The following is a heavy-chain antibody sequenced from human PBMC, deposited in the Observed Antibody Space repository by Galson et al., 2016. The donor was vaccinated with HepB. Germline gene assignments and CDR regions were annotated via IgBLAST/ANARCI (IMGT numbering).Heavy chain of an antibody. V-gene: IGHV3-30*18. CDR1: GFTFGSYG. CDR2: ISYDASKK. D-gene: IGHD3-10*01. Sequence: SLRLSCAASGFTFGSYGMHWVRQAPGKGLEWVAVISYDASKKHYAASVKGRFTISRDKSKNTLYLQMNSLRAEDTAVYYCAKSPLMFFGELLGYFQHWGQGTLVTLSS. CDR3: AKSPLMFFGELLGYFQH. J-gene: IGHJ1*01.